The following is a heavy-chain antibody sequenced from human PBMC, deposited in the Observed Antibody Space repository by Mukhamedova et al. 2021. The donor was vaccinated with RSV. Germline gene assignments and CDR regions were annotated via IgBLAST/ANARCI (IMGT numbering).Heavy chain of an antibody. CDR3: AKDPGPSYGNPVDY. CDR2: ISYDGSNK. Sequence: GFTFSSYGMHWVRQAPGKGLEWVAVISYDGSNKYYADSVKGRFTISRDNSKNTLYLQMNSLRAEDTAVYYCAKDPGPSYGNPVDY. D-gene: IGHD1-14*01. J-gene: IGHJ4*01. V-gene: IGHV3-30*18. CDR1: GFTFSSYG.